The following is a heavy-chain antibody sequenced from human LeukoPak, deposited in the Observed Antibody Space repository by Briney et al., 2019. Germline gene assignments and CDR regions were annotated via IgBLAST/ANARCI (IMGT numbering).Heavy chain of an antibody. CDR3: AKGVLIAVAGADY. D-gene: IGHD6-19*01. J-gene: IGHJ4*02. CDR2: IRYDGSNK. Sequence: GGSLRLSCAASGFTFSSYGMHWVRQAPGKGLEWVAFIRYDGSNKYYADSVKGRFTISRDNSKNTLYLQMNSLRAEDTAVYYCAKGVLIAVAGADYWGQGTLVTVSS. V-gene: IGHV3-30*02. CDR1: GFTFSSYG.